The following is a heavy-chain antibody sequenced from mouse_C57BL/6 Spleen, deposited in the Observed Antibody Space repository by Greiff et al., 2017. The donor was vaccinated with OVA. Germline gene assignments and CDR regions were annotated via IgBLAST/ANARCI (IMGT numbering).Heavy chain of an antibody. D-gene: IGHD2-5*01. CDR2: IYPGDGDT. CDR3: ARHSNYGAWFAY. CDR1: GYAFSSYW. Sequence: VQLQQSGAELVKPGASVKISCKASGYAFSSYWMNWVKQRPGKGLEWIGQIYPGDGDTNYNGKFKGKATLTADKSSSTAYMPLSSLTSEDSAVDFCARHSNYGAWFAYWGQGTLVTVSA. J-gene: IGHJ3*01. V-gene: IGHV1-80*01.